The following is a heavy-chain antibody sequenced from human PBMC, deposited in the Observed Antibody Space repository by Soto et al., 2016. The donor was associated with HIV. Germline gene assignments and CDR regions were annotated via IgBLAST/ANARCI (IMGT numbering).Heavy chain of an antibody. CDR3: ARDQGRGSGSYHGMDV. CDR2: ISSSSSYI. CDR1: GFTFSSYS. Sequence: EVQLVESGGGLVKPGGSLRLSCAASGFTFSSYSMNWVRQAPGKGLEWVSSISSSSSYIYYADSVKGRFTISRDNAKNSLYLQMNSLRAEDTAVYYCARDQGRGSGSYHGMDVWDQGTTVTVSS. V-gene: IGHV3-21*01. J-gene: IGHJ6*02. D-gene: IGHD3-10*01.